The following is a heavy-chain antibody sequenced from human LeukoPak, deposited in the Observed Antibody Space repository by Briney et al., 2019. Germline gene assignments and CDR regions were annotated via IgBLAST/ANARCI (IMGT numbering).Heavy chain of an antibody. D-gene: IGHD6-13*01. CDR1: GFTFDDYA. J-gene: IGHJ4*02. CDR3: AKDRRIAAAGYYFDY. V-gene: IGHV3-9*01. Sequence: GRSLRLSCAASGFTFDDYAMHWVRQAPGKGLEWVSGISWNSGSIGYADSVKGRFTISRDNAKNSQYLQMNSLRAEDTALYYCAKDRRIAAAGYYFDYWGQGTLVTVSS. CDR2: ISWNSGSI.